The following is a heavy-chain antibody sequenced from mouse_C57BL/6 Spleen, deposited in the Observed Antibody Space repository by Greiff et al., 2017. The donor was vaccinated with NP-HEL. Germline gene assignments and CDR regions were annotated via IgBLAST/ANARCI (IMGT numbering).Heavy chain of an antibody. V-gene: IGHV1-52*01. CDR3: AREGGLTQDYYAMDY. J-gene: IGHJ4*01. D-gene: IGHD3-1*01. CDR2: IDPSDSET. Sequence: QVQLQQPGAELVRPGSSVKLSCKASGYTFTSYWMHWVKQRPIQGLEWIGNIDPSDSETHYNQKFKDKATLTVDKSSSTAYMQLSSLTSEDSAVYYCAREGGLTQDYYAMDYWGQGTSVTVSS. CDR1: GYTFTSYW.